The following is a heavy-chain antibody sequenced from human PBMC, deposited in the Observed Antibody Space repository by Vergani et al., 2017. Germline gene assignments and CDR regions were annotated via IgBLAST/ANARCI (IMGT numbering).Heavy chain of an antibody. CDR3: AKGSYYDLWSGYYLHY. Sequence: VQLLESGGGLVQPGGSLRLSCAASGFTFSSYGMHWVRQAPGKGLEWVAVIWYDGSNKYYADSVKGRFTISRDNSKNTLYLQMNSLRAEDTAVYYCAKGSYYDLWSGYYLHYWGQGTLVTVSS. D-gene: IGHD3-3*01. CDR2: IWYDGSNK. J-gene: IGHJ4*02. V-gene: IGHV3-33*06. CDR1: GFTFSSYG.